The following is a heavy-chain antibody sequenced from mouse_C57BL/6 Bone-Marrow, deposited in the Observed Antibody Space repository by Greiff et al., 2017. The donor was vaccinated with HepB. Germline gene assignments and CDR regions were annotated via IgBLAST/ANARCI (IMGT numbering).Heavy chain of an antibody. CDR3: ARVGSSTGHVDY. CDR1: GYTFTDYY. J-gene: IGHJ2*01. V-gene: IGHV1-26*01. CDR2: INPNNGGT. D-gene: IGHD6-1*01. Sequence: VQLQQSGPELVKPGASVKISCKASGYTFTDYYMHWVKQGPGKSLEWIGDINPNNGGTIYKQKFKGKATLTVDKSSSTAYMEHRSLTSEDSAVYYCARVGSSTGHVDYRGQGTTLTVSS.